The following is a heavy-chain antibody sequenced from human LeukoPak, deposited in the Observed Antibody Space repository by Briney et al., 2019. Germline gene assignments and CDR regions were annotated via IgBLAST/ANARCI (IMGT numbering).Heavy chain of an antibody. J-gene: IGHJ6*02. CDR2: IGDSSSHT. Sequence: GGSLRLSCAASGFAFDSFAMSWVRQAPGQGLAWVSAIGDSSSHTYYADSVKGRFTISRDNSKNTLYLQMNSLRAEDTAVYYCARAYCSSTSCSPSYYGMDVWGQGTTVTVSS. CDR3: ARAYCSSTSCSPSYYGMDV. D-gene: IGHD2-2*01. V-gene: IGHV3-23*01. CDR1: GFAFDSFA.